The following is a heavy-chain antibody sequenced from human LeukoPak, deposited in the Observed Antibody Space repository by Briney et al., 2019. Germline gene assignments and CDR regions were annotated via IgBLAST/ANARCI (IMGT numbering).Heavy chain of an antibody. D-gene: IGHD6-6*01. CDR2: ISSTGSTI. J-gene: IGHJ4*02. CDR3: ARGSYSSSNYFDY. CDR1: GFTFSSYS. V-gene: IGHV3-48*01. Sequence: GGSLRLPCAASGFTFSSYSMNWVRQAPGKGLERVSYISSTGSTIYYADSVRGRFTISRDNAKNSLYLQMNSLRAEDTAVYYCARGSYSSSNYFDYWGQGTLVTVSS.